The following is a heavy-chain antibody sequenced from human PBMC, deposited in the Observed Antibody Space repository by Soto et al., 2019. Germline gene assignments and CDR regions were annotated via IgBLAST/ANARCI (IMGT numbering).Heavy chain of an antibody. J-gene: IGHJ6*02. Sequence: GGSLRLSCAASGFTFSSYSMSWVRQAPGKGLEWVSYISSDSRYIYHGDSGKGRFTISRDNARNSVYLQMNSLRDEDTAVYYCARIKLVDFFFINVDVYDMVGWGQGTPVTVSS. CDR1: GFTFSSYS. CDR2: ISSDSRYI. CDR3: ARIKLVDFFFINVDVYDMVG. D-gene: IGHD2-15*01. V-gene: IGHV3-21*01.